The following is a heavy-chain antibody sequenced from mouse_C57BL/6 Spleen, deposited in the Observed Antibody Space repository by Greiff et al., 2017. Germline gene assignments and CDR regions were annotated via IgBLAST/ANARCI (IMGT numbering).Heavy chain of an antibody. D-gene: IGHD2-13*01. Sequence: QVQLKESGAELARPGASVKLSCKASGYTFTSYGISWVKQRTGQGLEWIGELFPRSGNTYYNEKFKGKATLTADKSSSIAYMELRSLTSEDSAVYFCARSTMVPYYFDYWGQGTTLTVSS. CDR2: LFPRSGNT. V-gene: IGHV1-81*01. CDR1: GYTFTSYG. J-gene: IGHJ2*01. CDR3: ARSTMVPYYFDY.